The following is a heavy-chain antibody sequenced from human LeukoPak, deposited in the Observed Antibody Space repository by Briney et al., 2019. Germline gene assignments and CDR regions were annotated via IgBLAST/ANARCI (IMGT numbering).Heavy chain of an antibody. J-gene: IGHJ6*02. Sequence: GGSLRLSCAASGFTFSSYWMHWVRQAPGKGLVWVSRINSDGSSTSYADSVKGRFTISRDNAKNTLYLQMNSLRAEDTAVYYCASTMVRGVIYYYYYGMDVWGQGTTVTVSS. D-gene: IGHD3-10*01. CDR3: ASTMVRGVIYYYYYGMDV. CDR1: GFTFSSYW. CDR2: INSDGSST. V-gene: IGHV3-74*01.